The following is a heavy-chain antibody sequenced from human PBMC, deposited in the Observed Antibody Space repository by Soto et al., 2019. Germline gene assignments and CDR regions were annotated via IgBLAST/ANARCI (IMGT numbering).Heavy chain of an antibody. CDR2: IYYSGST. V-gene: IGHV4-59*01. D-gene: IGHD2-2*02. CDR3: ARGKSAAIPYYYYYMDV. CDR1: GGSISSYY. J-gene: IGHJ6*03. Sequence: SETLSLTCTVSGGSISSYYWSWIRQPPGKGLEWIGYIYYSGSTNYNPSLKSRVTISVDTSKNQFSLKLSSVTAADTAVYYCARGKSAAIPYYYYYMDVWGKGTTVTVSS.